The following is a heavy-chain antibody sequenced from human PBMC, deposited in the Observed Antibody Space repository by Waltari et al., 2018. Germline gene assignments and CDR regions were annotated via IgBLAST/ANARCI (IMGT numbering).Heavy chain of an antibody. CDR1: GFTFSSYA. CDR3: AKDKPSTYYYDSSGYYYFDY. D-gene: IGHD3-22*01. V-gene: IGHV3-23*04. Sequence: EVQLVESGGGLVQPGGSLRLSCAASGFTFSSYAMRWVRQAPGKGPGWVSAISGSGGSTYYADSVKGRFTISRDNSKNTLYLQMNSLRAEDTAVYYCAKDKPSTYYYDSSGYYYFDYWGQGTLVTVSS. J-gene: IGHJ4*02. CDR2: ISGSGGST.